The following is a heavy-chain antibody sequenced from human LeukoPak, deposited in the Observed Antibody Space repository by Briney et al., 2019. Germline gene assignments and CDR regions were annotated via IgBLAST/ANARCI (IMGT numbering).Heavy chain of an antibody. CDR2: ISASGDRT. J-gene: IGHJ4*02. V-gene: IGHV3-23*01. CDR1: GFTFSNYA. CDR3: AKDSGFIVVITSFDY. Sequence: GGSLRLSCAASGFTFSNYAMTWVRQAPGKGLEWVSAISASGDRTHYADSVKGRFTISRDNSKNTLFLQMSSLRAEDTAIYYCAKDSGFIVVITSFDYWGQGAPVTVSS. D-gene: IGHD2-2*01.